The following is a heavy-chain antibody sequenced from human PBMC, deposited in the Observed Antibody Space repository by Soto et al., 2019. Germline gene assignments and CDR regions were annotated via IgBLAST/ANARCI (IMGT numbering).Heavy chain of an antibody. CDR2: INPNSGGT. Sequence: ASVKVSCKASGYTFTGYYMHWVRQAPGQGLEWMGWINPNSGGTNYAQKFQGWVTMTRDTSIGTAYMELSRLRSDDTAVYYCARGGVLRYFDPYGMDVWGQGTTVTVSS. J-gene: IGHJ6*02. CDR3: ARGGVLRYFDPYGMDV. D-gene: IGHD3-9*01. V-gene: IGHV1-2*04. CDR1: GYTFTGYY.